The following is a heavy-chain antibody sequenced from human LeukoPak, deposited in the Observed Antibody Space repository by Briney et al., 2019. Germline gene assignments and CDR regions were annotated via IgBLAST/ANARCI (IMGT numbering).Heavy chain of an antibody. CDR3: ARHPIVVVPAAIGAFDI. Sequence: GESLKISCKGSXYSFTSYWIGWVRQMXXXXXEWMGIIYPGDSDTRYSPSFQGQVTISADKSISTAYLQWSSLKASDTAMYYCARHPIVVVPAAIGAFDIWGQGTMVTVSS. CDR2: IYPGDSDT. CDR1: XYSFTSYW. D-gene: IGHD2-2*02. V-gene: IGHV5-51*01. J-gene: IGHJ3*02.